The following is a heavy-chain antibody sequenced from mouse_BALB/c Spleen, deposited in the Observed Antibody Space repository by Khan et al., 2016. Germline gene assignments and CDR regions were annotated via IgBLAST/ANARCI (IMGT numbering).Heavy chain of an antibody. CDR1: GYSITSNYA. J-gene: IGHJ1*01. D-gene: IGHD1-1*01. CDR3: TRQHYGNSFHWYYHV. Sequence: EVQLQESGPGLVKSSQSLSLTCTVTGYSITSNYAWNWIRQFPGNKLEWMGYISYSGSTSYNPSLKSRISITRDRSKNQFFLQLSSVTTEDTATYYCTRQHYGNSFHWYYHVWGAGTTVTVSS. CDR2: ISYSGST. V-gene: IGHV3-2*02.